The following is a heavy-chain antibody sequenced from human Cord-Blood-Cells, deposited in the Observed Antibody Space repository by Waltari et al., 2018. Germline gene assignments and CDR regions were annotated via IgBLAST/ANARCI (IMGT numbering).Heavy chain of an antibody. CDR3: ARAPKTTVTTYYYYGMDV. CDR1: GGTFSSYA. CDR2: IIPIFGTA. J-gene: IGHJ6*02. Sequence: QVQLVKSGAEVKKPGSSVKVSCKASGGTFSSYAISWVRQAPGQGLEWMGGIIPIFGTANYAQKFQGRVTITADESTSTAYMELSSLRSEDTAVYYCARAPKTTVTTYYYYGMDVWGQGTTVTVSS. V-gene: IGHV1-69*01. D-gene: IGHD4-17*01.